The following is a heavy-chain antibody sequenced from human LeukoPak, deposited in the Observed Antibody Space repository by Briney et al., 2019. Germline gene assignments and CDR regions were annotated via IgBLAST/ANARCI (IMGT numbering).Heavy chain of an antibody. Sequence: SETLSLTCTVSGGSISSYYWSWIRQPPGKGLEWIGYIYYSGSTNYNPSLESRVTISVDTSKNQFSLKLSSVTAADTAVYYCARHGALGYCSSTSCPNWFDPWGQGTLVTVSS. CDR3: ARHGALGYCSSTSCPNWFDP. CDR1: GGSISSYY. V-gene: IGHV4-59*08. J-gene: IGHJ5*02. D-gene: IGHD2-2*01. CDR2: IYYSGST.